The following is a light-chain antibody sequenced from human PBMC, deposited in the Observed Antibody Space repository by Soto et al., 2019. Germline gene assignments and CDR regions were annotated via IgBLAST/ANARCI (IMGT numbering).Light chain of an antibody. CDR1: SSDVGGYNY. Sequence: QSALTQPPSASGSPGQSVTISCTGTSSDVGGYNYVSWYQRHPGKAPKFMIYEVSKRPSGVPDRFSGSKSGNTASLTVSGLQAEDEADYYCSSYAGSNFVVFGGGTKVTVL. CDR3: SSYAGSNFVV. CDR2: EVS. J-gene: IGLJ2*01. V-gene: IGLV2-8*01.